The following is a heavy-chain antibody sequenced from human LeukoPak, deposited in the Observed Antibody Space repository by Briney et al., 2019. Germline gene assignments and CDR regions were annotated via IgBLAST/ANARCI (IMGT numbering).Heavy chain of an antibody. CDR1: GGSINNYY. J-gene: IGHJ5*02. Sequence: SETLSLTCTVSGGSINNYYWSWIRQPAGEGLEWIGRIYGSGSASYNPSLKSRVTLSGDTSRNQLSLKLRYVTAADTAVYYCTREPSPWGQGTLVTVSS. CDR2: IYGSGSA. CDR3: TREPSP. V-gene: IGHV4-4*07.